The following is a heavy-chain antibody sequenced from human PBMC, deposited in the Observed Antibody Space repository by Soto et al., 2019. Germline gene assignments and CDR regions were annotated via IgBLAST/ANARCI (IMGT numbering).Heavy chain of an antibody. V-gene: IGHV1-69*13. CDR2: IFAILCSA. CDR3: AREYCSSGSCYRDAFDI. D-gene: IGHD2-15*01. J-gene: IGHJ3*02. CDR1: VGTLSRYA. Sequence: VSAVHVSCQASVGTLSRYAFSWVRQAPGQGREWMGGIFAILCSANYAQKFQGRGTITADEYTSRAYMELSSIRSEDTAVYSCAREYCSSGSCYRDAFDIWGQGTMVTVSS.